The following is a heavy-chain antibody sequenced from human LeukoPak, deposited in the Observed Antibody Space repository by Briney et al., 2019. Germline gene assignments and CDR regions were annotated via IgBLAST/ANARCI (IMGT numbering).Heavy chain of an antibody. CDR3: ARAKRYYYDSSGSQSFYFDY. V-gene: IGHV1-18*01. Sequence: ASVKVSCKASGYTFTSFGISWVRQAPGQGLEWMGWISAFNVYTNYAQKLQGRVSMTTDTSTGTAYMELRSLRSDDTAVYYCARAKRYYYDSSGSQSFYFDYWGQGTLVTVFS. CDR2: ISAFNVYT. D-gene: IGHD3-22*01. J-gene: IGHJ4*02. CDR1: GYTFTSFG.